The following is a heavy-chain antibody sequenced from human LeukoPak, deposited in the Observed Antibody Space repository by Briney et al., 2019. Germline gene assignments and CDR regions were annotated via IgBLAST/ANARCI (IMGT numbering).Heavy chain of an antibody. Sequence: SSETLSLTCAVYGGSFSGYYWSWIRQPPGKGLEWIGEINHSGSTNYNPSLKSRVTISVDTSKNQFSLKLSSVTAADTAAYYCARGAVGATTTPLYFDYWGQGTLVTVSS. CDR3: ARGAVGATTTPLYFDY. D-gene: IGHD1-26*01. J-gene: IGHJ4*02. CDR2: INHSGST. V-gene: IGHV4-34*01. CDR1: GGSFSGYY.